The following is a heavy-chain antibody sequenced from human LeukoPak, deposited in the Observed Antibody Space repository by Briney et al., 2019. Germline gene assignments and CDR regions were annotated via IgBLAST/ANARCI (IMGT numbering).Heavy chain of an antibody. Sequence: GASVKVSCKASRHAFTAYYIHWVRQAPGQGLEWMGWINPTSGGTKFAQKFQGRVTMTRDTSISTAYMELSRLRSDDTAVYYCAVFPGIVGATPLRDYAFDIWGQGTMVTVSS. CDR1: RHAFTAYY. D-gene: IGHD1-26*01. J-gene: IGHJ3*02. CDR2: INPTSGGT. CDR3: AVFPGIVGATPLRDYAFDI. V-gene: IGHV1-2*02.